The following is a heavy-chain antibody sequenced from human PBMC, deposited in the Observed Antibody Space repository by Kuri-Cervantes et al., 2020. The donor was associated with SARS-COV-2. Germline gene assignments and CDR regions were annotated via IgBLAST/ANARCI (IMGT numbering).Heavy chain of an antibody. J-gene: IGHJ4*02. V-gene: IGHV4-59*08. Sequence: SETLSLTCNVSGGSISSHYWSWIRQPPGKGLEWIDYIYYSGSTNYNPSLKSRATISVDTSKNQFSLNLSSVTAADTAVYYCARAINRFSSGWLYYFDYWGQGTLVTVSS. D-gene: IGHD6-19*01. CDR1: GGSISSHY. CDR2: IYYSGST. CDR3: ARAINRFSSGWLYYFDY.